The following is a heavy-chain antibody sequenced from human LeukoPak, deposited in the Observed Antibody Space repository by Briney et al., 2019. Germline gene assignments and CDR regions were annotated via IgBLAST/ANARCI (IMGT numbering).Heavy chain of an antibody. Sequence: PGGSLRLSCAASGFTLSDHYIDWVRQSPGKGLEWVGRTSNKADSYTTEYAASVKGRFTISRDDSKNSLYLQMNSLKIEDTAVYHCTRGYSGISIYAFDMWGQGTMVIVSS. D-gene: IGHD3-9*01. J-gene: IGHJ3*02. CDR2: TSNKADSYTT. V-gene: IGHV3-72*01. CDR3: TRGYSGISIYAFDM. CDR1: GFTLSDHY.